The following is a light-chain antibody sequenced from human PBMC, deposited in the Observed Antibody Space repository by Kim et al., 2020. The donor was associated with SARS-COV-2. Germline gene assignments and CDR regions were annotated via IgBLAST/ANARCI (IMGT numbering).Light chain of an antibody. CDR3: QQYNNWPVT. CDR1: QSVRSN. V-gene: IGKV3-15*01. Sequence: VSPGERATLSCRASQSVRSNLAWYQQKPGQAPRLLIYGASTRATGIPARFSGSGSGTEFTLTISSLQSEDFAVYYCQQYNNWPVTFGGGTKVDIK. CDR2: GAS. J-gene: IGKJ4*01.